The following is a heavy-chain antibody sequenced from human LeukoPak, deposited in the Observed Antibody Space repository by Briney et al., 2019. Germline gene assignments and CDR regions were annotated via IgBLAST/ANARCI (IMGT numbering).Heavy chain of an antibody. V-gene: IGHV3-30*02. CDR3: AKKYNSGRRPYDYYMDV. D-gene: IGHD6-19*01. CDR1: RFTFSSYG. Sequence: GGSLRLSCAASRFTFSSYGMNWVRQAPGKGLEWVAFLRYDGSDEYYGDSVKGRFTVSRDNSKNMLYLQMNSLRAEDTAVYYCAKKYNSGRRPYDYYMDVWGKGTTVTVSS. CDR2: LRYDGSDE. J-gene: IGHJ6*03.